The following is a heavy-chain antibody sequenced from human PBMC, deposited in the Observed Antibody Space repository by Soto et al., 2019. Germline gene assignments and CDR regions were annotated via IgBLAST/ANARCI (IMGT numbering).Heavy chain of an antibody. D-gene: IGHD6-19*01. CDR1: GFTFSSYA. J-gene: IGHJ4*02. V-gene: IGHV3-23*01. CDR2: ISGSGGST. Sequence: EVQLLESGGGLVQPGGSLRLSCAASGFTFSSYAMNWVRQGPGKGLEWVSVISGSGGSTYYADSVKGRFTISRDNSKNTLYLQMNSLRAEYTAVYYCASRSSGWYFDYWAREPWSPSPQ. CDR3: ASRSSGWYFDY.